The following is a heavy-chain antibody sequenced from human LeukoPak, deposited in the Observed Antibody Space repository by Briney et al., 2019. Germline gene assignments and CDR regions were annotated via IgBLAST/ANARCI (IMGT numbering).Heavy chain of an antibody. V-gene: IGHV4-34*01. J-gene: IGHJ3*02. CDR3: ARVYGDAFDI. CDR2: INHSGST. Sequence: SETLSLTCAVYGGSFSGYYWSWIRQPPGKGLEWIGEINHSGSTNYNPSLTSRVTISVDTSKNQFSLKLSSVTAADTAVYYCARVYGDAFDIWGQGTMVTVSS. D-gene: IGHD2-8*01. CDR1: GGSFSGYY.